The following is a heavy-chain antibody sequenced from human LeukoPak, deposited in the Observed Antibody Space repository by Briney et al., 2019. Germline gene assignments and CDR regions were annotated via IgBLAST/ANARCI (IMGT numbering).Heavy chain of an antibody. CDR1: GYTFTSYA. V-gene: IGHV1-3*01. CDR2: INAGNGNT. D-gene: IGHD2-2*02. CDR3: ARGRYCSSTSCYKPTIPRFDP. J-gene: IGHJ5*02. Sequence: ASVKVSCKASGYTFTSYAMRWVRQAPGQRLEWMGWINAGNGNTKYSQKFQGRVTITRDTSANTAYMELSSLRSEDTAVYYCARGRYCSSTSCYKPTIPRFDPWGQGTLVTVSS.